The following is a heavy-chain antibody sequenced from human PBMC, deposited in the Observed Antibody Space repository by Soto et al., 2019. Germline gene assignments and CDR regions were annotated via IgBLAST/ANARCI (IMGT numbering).Heavy chain of an antibody. CDR2: IWYDGSNK. V-gene: IGHV3-33*01. CDR1: GFTVSSYG. Sequence: PGGSLRLSCAASGFTVSSYGMHWVRQAPGKGLEWVAVIWYDGSNKYYADSVKGRFTISRDNSKNTLYLQMNSLRAEDTAVYYCISGVVAAKYYYGMDVWGQGTTVTVSS. CDR3: ISGVVAAKYYYGMDV. J-gene: IGHJ6*02. D-gene: IGHD2-15*01.